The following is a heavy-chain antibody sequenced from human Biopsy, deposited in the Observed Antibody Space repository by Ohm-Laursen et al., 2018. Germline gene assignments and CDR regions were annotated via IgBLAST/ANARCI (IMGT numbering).Heavy chain of an antibody. CDR2: ISHTGYT. D-gene: IGHD4-23*01. CDR1: GGSISNNNYY. CDR3: ARGSNEYGGLYFPH. Sequence: SDTLSLTCTVSGGSISNNNYYWGWIRQPPGKGLEWIGHISHTGYTSYKSSLKSRVTISLDTSRKHFSLRLTSLAAADTAVYYCARGSNEYGGLYFPHWGQGTLVTVSS. V-gene: IGHV4-61*05. J-gene: IGHJ1*01.